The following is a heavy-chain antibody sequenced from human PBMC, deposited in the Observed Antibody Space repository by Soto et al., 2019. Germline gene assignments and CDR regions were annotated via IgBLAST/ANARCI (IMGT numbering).Heavy chain of an antibody. CDR1: VVSISSSGYY. CDR3: ASSVLLWFGQIGY. J-gene: IGHJ4*01. Sequence: PSETVSLTCTVSVVSISSSGYYCGWIRQPPWKGLEWIGSIYYSGSTYYNPSLKSRVTISVDTSKNQFSLKLSSVTAADTAVYYCASSVLLWFGQIGYWGHGTPVTVSX. D-gene: IGHD3-10*01. CDR2: IYYSGST. V-gene: IGHV4-39*01.